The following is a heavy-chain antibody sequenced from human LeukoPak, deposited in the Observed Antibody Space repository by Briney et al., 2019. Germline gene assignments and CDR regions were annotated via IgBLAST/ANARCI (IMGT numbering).Heavy chain of an antibody. J-gene: IGHJ6*02. CDR1: GFTVSSNY. D-gene: IGHD4-23*01. Sequence: GGSLRLSCAASGFTVSSNYMSWVRQAPGKGLEWVSVIYSGGSTYYADSVKGRFTISRDNSKNTLYLQMNSLRAEDTAVYYCARDTVVIGEGDYYYGMDVWGQGTTVTVSS. CDR2: IYSGGST. V-gene: IGHV3-66*01. CDR3: ARDTVVIGEGDYYYGMDV.